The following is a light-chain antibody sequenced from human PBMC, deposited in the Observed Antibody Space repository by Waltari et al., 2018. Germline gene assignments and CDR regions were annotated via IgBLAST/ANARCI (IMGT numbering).Light chain of an antibody. V-gene: IGKV4-1*01. CDR3: QQYYSTPLT. CDR2: WAS. CDR1: QSILYRSNNSNY. Sequence: DIVMTQSPDFLAVSLGERATLSCKSSQSILYRSNNSNYLAWYQQKPGQPPKLLIYWASTRESGVPDRFSGSGSGTDFTLTINNLQAADVAVYYCQQYYSTPLTFGGGTKVEIK. J-gene: IGKJ4*01.